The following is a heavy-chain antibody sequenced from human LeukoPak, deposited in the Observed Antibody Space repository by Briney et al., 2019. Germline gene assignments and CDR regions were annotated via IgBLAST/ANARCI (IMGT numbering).Heavy chain of an antibody. Sequence: GESLKISCKGSGYSFTNFWIGWVRQMPGKGLEWMGIMYPGDSDTRCSPSFQGQVTISAGKSISTAYLQWSSLKASDTAMYYCARSPDSSAYAYYFDYWAQGTLVTVSS. CDR2: MYPGDSDT. CDR1: GYSFTNFW. V-gene: IGHV5-51*01. D-gene: IGHD3-22*01. J-gene: IGHJ4*02. CDR3: ARSPDSSAYAYYFDY.